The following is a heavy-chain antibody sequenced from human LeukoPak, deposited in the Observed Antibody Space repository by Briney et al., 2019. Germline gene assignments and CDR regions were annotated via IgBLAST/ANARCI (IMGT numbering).Heavy chain of an antibody. D-gene: IGHD1-1*01. Sequence: GGSLRLSCAASGFIFNRYTMNWVRQAPGKGLEWVSSISPSGSYIYYADSVKGRFTISRDNAKNSLYLQMNSLRAEDTAVFYCARLAIWNLGAGGFDYWGQGTLVTVSS. CDR1: GFIFNRYT. CDR2: ISPSGSYI. J-gene: IGHJ4*01. CDR3: ARLAIWNLGAGGFDY. V-gene: IGHV3-21*01.